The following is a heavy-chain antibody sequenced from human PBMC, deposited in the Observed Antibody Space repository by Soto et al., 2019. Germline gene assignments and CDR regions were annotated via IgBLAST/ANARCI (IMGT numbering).Heavy chain of an antibody. D-gene: IGHD6-6*01. V-gene: IGHV3-48*03. CDR1: GFTFNTYE. CDR2: ISSAGSTI. J-gene: IGHJ6*02. Sequence: GGSLRLSCAASGFTFNTYEMNWVRQAPGEGLEWVSYISSAGSTIYYADSVKGRFTISRDNAKNSMYLQMNSLRAEDTAVYYCARDRLAEYSSSSYYYYYGMDVWGQGTTVTVSS. CDR3: ARDRLAEYSSSSYYYYYGMDV.